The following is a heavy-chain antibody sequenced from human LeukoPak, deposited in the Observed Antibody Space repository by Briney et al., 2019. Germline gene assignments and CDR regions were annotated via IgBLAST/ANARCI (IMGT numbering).Heavy chain of an antibody. CDR1: GFTSSYSW. J-gene: IGHJ3*02. CDR2: ISYDGSNK. Sequence: GGSLRLTCAASGFTSSYSWMTWVRQAPGKGLEWVAVISYDGSNKYYADSVKGRFTISRDNSKNTLYLQMNSLRAEDTAVYYCAKESKPNYDILTGYPPPEAFDIWGQGTMVTVSS. CDR3: AKESKPNYDILTGYPPPEAFDI. D-gene: IGHD3-9*01. V-gene: IGHV3-30*18.